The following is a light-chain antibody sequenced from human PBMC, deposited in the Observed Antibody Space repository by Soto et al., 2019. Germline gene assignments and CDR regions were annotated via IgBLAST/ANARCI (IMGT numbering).Light chain of an antibody. CDR3: QSYDSSLSAVV. J-gene: IGLJ2*01. CDR2: SNS. CDR1: SSNIGAGYD. V-gene: IGLV1-40*01. Sequence: QSVLTQPPSVSGAPGQRVTISCTGSSSNIGAGYDVHWYQQLPGTAPKLLIYSNSNRPSGVLDLFSGSKSGTSASLAITGLQAEDEADYYCQSYDSSLSAVVFGGGTKLTVL.